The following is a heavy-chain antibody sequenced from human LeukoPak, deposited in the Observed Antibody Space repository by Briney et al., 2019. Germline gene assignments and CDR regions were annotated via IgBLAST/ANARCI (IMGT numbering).Heavy chain of an antibody. CDR1: GGSINSDNYY. V-gene: IGHV4-39*07. D-gene: IGHD2-2*01. Sequence: SETLSLTCTVTGGSINSDNYYWGWIRQPPGKGLEWIGSIFSGGSPYDNPSLNGRVTMSVDTSKSQFSLRLRSVTAADTAVYYCARSADCSRASCFMTYFDSWGQGTLVTVSS. CDR2: IFSGGSP. J-gene: IGHJ4*02. CDR3: ARSADCSRASCFMTYFDS.